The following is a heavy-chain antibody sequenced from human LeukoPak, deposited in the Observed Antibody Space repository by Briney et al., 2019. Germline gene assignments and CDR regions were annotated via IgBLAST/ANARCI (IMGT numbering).Heavy chain of an antibody. CDR3: ATAGRYCSSTSCYGHDAFDI. J-gene: IGHJ3*02. D-gene: IGHD2-2*01. CDR1: GGSISSSSYY. CDR2: IYYSGST. V-gene: IGHV4-39*01. Sequence: SETLSLTCTVSGGSISSSSYYWGWIRQPPGKGLEWIGSIYYSGSTYYNPSLKSRVTISVDTSKNQFSLKLSSVTAADTAVYCCATAGRYCSSTSCYGHDAFDIWGQGTMVTVSS.